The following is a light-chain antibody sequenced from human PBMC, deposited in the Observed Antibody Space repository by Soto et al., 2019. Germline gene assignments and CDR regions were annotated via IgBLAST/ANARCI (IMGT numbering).Light chain of an antibody. J-gene: IGLJ2*01. CDR1: SSDVGGYNY. CDR2: EVT. Sequence: QSVLTQPASVSGSPGQSITISCTGTSSDVGGYNYVSWYQQYPGKAPRLMIYEVTNRPSGVSNRFSGSKSGNTASLTISGLPAEDEADYYCSSFTGSSTVIFGGGTKLTVL. CDR3: SSFTGSSTVI. V-gene: IGLV2-14*01.